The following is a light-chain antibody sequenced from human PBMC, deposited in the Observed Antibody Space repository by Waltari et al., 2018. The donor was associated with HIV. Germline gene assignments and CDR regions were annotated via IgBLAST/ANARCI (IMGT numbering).Light chain of an antibody. J-gene: IGLJ1*01. Sequence: QSVLTRPPSASGTPGPRVTISCSGSNSNIGRKDVYWFQHLPGTAPKLLIYRTIPRRSGAPDRFSGSKSGTSASLAISALRSDDEADYYCAAWDDTLSSYVFGTGTTVTV. V-gene: IGLV1-47*01. CDR3: AAWDDTLSSYV. CDR2: RTI. CDR1: NSNIGRKD.